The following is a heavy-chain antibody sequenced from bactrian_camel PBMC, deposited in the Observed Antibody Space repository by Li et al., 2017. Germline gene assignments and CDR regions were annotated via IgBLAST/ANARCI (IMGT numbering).Heavy chain of an antibody. J-gene: IGHJ4*01. D-gene: IGHD2*01. CDR1: GKTEGLEGYYC. CDR2: RDSEGNF. CDR3: AARMEYCRGLLSGPVYWVY. V-gene: IGHV3S53*01. Sequence: QLVESGGGSVQAGGSLRPSCEASGKTEGLEGYYCMAWFRQAAGKEREVVAVRDSEGNFNYADSVKDRFTISQDNGKKTLYLQMNGLTPEDTAMYYCAARMEYCRGLLSGPVYWVYWGQGTQVTVS.